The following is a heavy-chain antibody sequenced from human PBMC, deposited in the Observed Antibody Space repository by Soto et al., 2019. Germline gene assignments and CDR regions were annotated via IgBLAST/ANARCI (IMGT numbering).Heavy chain of an antibody. CDR3: ARDRYDSSGYVIIDAFDI. J-gene: IGHJ3*02. Sequence: QVQLQESGPGLVKPSGTLSLTCAVSGGSISSSNWWSWVRQPPGKGLEWIGEIYHRGSTNYNPSLKSRITISVDKSKNQFSLKLSSVTAADTAVYYCARDRYDSSGYVIIDAFDIWGQGTMVTVSS. CDR1: GGSISSSNW. V-gene: IGHV4-4*02. CDR2: IYHRGST. D-gene: IGHD3-22*01.